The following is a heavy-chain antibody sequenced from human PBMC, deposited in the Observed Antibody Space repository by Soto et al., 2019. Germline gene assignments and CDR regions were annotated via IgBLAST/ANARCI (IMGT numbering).Heavy chain of an antibody. CDR2: IWYDPNKT. Sequence: QVQLVEAGGGVVQPGTSLRLSCAVSGLRFSGYGMHWVRQAPGQGLEWEAIIWYDPNKTYYAESVKGRFTISRDNSKNTLYLQMNSLRVDDTAVYYCATDGPGSGRYFGEYWGQGTLVTVSS. CDR1: GLRFSGYG. V-gene: IGHV3-33*03. J-gene: IGHJ4*02. D-gene: IGHD6-19*01. CDR3: ATDGPGSGRYFGEY.